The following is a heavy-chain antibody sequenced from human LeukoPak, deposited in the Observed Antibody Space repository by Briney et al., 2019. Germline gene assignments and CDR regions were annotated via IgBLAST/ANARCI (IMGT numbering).Heavy chain of an antibody. CDR1: GFTFSSHA. D-gene: IGHD4-23*01. CDR2: ISGSGGST. Sequence: GGSLRLSCAASGFTFSSHAMSWVRQAPGKGLEWVSGISGSGGSTYYADSVKGRFTVSRDNSKNTLYLQMNSLRAEDTAVYYCAKRGGNFYFDYWGQGTLVTVSS. J-gene: IGHJ4*02. V-gene: IGHV3-23*01. CDR3: AKRGGNFYFDY.